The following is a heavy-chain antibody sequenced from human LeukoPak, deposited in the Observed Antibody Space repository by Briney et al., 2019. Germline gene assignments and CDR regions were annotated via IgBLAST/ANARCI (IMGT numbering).Heavy chain of an antibody. CDR3: AKDSFTTIVVATNDAFDF. J-gene: IGHJ3*01. D-gene: IGHD3-22*01. CDR1: GYTFTSHG. Sequence: GASVKVSCKTSGYTFTSHGISWVRQAPGQGLEYMGWISGYNDDTNYAQRFQGRLTMTKDTSTSTAYMELRSLTSDDTAVYYCAKDSFTTIVVATNDAFDFWGQGTMVIVSS. V-gene: IGHV1-18*01. CDR2: ISGYNDDT.